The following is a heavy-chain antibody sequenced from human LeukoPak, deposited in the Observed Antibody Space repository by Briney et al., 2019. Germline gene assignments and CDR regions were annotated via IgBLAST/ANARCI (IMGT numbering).Heavy chain of an antibody. CDR2: ISSSSSYI. CDR1: GFTFSSYS. D-gene: IGHD6-13*01. V-gene: IGHV3-21*01. Sequence: GESLQISCAASGFTFSSYSMNWVRQAPGKGLEWVSSISSSSSYIYYADSVKGRFTISRDNAKNSLYLQMNSLRAEDTAVYYCARMSRAAAAEGDYFDYWGQGTLVTVSS. J-gene: IGHJ4*02. CDR3: ARMSRAAAAEGDYFDY.